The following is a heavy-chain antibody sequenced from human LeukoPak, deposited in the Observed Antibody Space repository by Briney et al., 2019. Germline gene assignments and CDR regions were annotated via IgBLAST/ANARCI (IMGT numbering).Heavy chain of an antibody. V-gene: IGHV4-4*02. J-gene: IGHJ4*02. D-gene: IGHD3-22*01. CDR1: GGSISNGNW. Sequence: SGTLSLTCGVSGGSISNGNWWSWVRQPPGKGLEWIGEIHRSGSTNCNPSLKSRVTISVDKSKNQFSLMLTSVTAADTAVYYCARNDYYSADYWGQGTLVTVSP. CDR3: ARNDYYSADY. CDR2: IHRSGST.